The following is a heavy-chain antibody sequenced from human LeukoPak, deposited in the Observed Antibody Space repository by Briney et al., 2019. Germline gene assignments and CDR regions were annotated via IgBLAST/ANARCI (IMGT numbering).Heavy chain of an antibody. J-gene: IGHJ4*02. CDR3: ARIYYGSGSADY. V-gene: IGHV4-4*07. Sequence: SETLSLTCTVSGGSITSYYWSWLRQPAGKGLEWIGRIYSSGTTNYNPSLKSRFTMSIDTTQFSLKLSSVTAADTAVYYCARIYYGSGSADYWGQGTLVTVSS. CDR1: GGSITSYY. CDR2: IYSSGTT. D-gene: IGHD3-10*01.